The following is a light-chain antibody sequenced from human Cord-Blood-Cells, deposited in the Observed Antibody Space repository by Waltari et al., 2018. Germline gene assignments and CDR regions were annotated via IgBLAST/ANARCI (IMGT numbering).Light chain of an antibody. CDR3: QSYDSSLSGWV. J-gene: IGLJ3*02. Sequence: QSVLTQPPSVSGAPGQRVTISCTGSSSNIGAGYDVHWYQQLPGTAPKLLIYGNRNRPRGVPDRFSGSKSGTSASLAITGLQAEDEADYYCQSYDSSLSGWVFGGGTKLTVL. CDR1: SSNIGAGYD. V-gene: IGLV1-40*01. CDR2: GNR.